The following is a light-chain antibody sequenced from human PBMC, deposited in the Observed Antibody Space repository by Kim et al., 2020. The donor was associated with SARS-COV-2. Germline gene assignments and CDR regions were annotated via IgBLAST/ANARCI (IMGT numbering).Light chain of an antibody. V-gene: IGKV3-11*01. CDR2: DVS. CDR3: KNRKNWPVT. Sequence: EVVLTQSPATLSFSPGERATLSCRASQSVNNYLAWYQQKPGQAPRLLLYDVSNRATGIPARFSGSGSGTDFTLTISSLEPEDFAVYYCKNRKNWPVTFGGGTKVDIK. J-gene: IGKJ4*01. CDR1: QSVNNY.